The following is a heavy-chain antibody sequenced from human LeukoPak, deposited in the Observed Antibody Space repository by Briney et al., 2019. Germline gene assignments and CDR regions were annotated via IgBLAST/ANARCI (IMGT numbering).Heavy chain of an antibody. CDR2: IIPIFGIA. Sequence: ASVTVSCKASGCTFSSYAINWVRQPPAQGREWVGRIIPIFGIANYAQKFQGRVTITADKSTSTAYMELSSLRSEDTAVYYCAIAAAGKDYYYGMDVWGQGTTVTVSS. CDR3: AIAAAGKDYYYGMDV. CDR1: GCTFSSYA. D-gene: IGHD6-13*01. V-gene: IGHV1-69*04. J-gene: IGHJ6*02.